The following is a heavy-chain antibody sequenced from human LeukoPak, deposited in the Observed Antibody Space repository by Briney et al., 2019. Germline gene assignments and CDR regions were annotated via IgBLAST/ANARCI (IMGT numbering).Heavy chain of an antibody. V-gene: IGHV1-18*01. CDR1: GGTFSSYA. CDR3: ARPHCSSTSCYYHYGMDV. Sequence: ASVKVSCKASGGTFSSYAISWVRQAPGQGLEWMGWISAYNGNTNYAQKLQGRVTMTTDTSTSTAYMELRSLRSDDTAVYYCARPHCSSTSCYYHYGMDVWGQGTTVTVSS. D-gene: IGHD2-2*01. CDR2: ISAYNGNT. J-gene: IGHJ6*02.